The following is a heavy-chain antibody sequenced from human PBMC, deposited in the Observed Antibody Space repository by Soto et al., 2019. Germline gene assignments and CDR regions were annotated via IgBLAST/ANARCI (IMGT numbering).Heavy chain of an antibody. D-gene: IGHD6-25*01. Sequence: QVQLQESGPGLVKPSETLSLTCTVSGGSISSYYWSWIRQPPGKGLEWIGYIYYSGSTNYNPSLKSRVTISVDTSKNQFSLKLSSVTAAGTAVYYCARPHGGSSGWDNWFDPWGQGTLVTVSS. CDR1: GGSISSYY. J-gene: IGHJ5*02. CDR2: IYYSGST. CDR3: ARPHGGSSGWDNWFDP. V-gene: IGHV4-59*01.